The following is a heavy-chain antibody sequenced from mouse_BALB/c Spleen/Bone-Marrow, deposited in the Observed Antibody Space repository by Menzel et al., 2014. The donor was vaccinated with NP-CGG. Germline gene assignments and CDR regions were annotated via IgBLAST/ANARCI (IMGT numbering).Heavy chain of an antibody. V-gene: IGHV5-12-2*01. CDR1: GFTFSSYI. J-gene: IGHJ4*01. CDR2: ISNGGGST. CDR3: ARQGVYYGKTYYAMDY. D-gene: IGHD2-1*01. Sequence: EVMLVESGGGLVQPGGSLKISCAASGFTFSSYIMSWVRQTPEKRLEWVAYISNGGGSTYYPDTVKGRFTSPRDNAKNTLYLQMISLKSEDTAMYYCARQGVYYGKTYYAMDYWGQGTSVTVSS.